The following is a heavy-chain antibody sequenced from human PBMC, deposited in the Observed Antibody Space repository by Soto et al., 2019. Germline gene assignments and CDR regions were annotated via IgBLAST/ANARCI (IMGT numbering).Heavy chain of an antibody. Sequence: GGSLRLSCAASGFTFRRYAMSWVRQAPGKGLEWVSGISGSGISTHYADSVKGRFTVSRDNSKNTLYLQMNSLRAEDMAVYNCAKEPVGPDWYFDLWGRGTLVTVSS. CDR3: AKEPVGPDWYFDL. J-gene: IGHJ2*01. V-gene: IGHV3-23*01. CDR1: GFTFRRYA. CDR2: ISGSGIST.